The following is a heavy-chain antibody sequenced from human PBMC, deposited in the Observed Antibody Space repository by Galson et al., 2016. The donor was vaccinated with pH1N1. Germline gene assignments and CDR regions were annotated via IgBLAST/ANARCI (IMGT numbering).Heavy chain of an antibody. CDR2: ISAFNGDT. CDR3: ARQSIAARAVFFDF. Sequence: SVKVSCKASGFTFSNYGFSWVRQAPGQGLEWMAWISAFNGDTKYAHKVQDRLTVTTDSSTNTAYMELRSLRSDDTALYFCARQSIAARAVFFDFWGRGTQVTVSS. V-gene: IGHV1-18*01. CDR1: GFTFSNYG. J-gene: IGHJ4*01. D-gene: IGHD6-6*01.